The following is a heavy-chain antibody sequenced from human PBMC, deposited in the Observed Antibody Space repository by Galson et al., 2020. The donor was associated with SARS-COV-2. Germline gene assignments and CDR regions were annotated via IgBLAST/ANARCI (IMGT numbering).Heavy chain of an antibody. CDR1: GFTFSDHY. V-gene: IGHV3-72*01. D-gene: IGHD4-17*01. CDR3: GRGRSYGDYAWLDP. CDR2: SRNKANTYST. Sequence: GESLKISCAASGFTFSDHYMDWVRQAPGKGLEWVGRSRNKANTYSTHYAASVRGRFAISRDDSQNSLYLQMNSLKTEDTAVYYCGRGRSYGDYAWLDPWGQGTLVTVSS. J-gene: IGHJ5*02.